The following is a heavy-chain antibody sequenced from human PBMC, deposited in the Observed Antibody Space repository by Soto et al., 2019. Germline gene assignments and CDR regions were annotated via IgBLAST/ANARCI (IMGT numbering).Heavy chain of an antibody. Sequence: EVQLVESGGGLVQPGGSLRLSCAASGLTVSSNYMSWVRQAPGKGLEWVSVMYSGGSTYYADSVKGRFIISRDNYKNTMYVQMDSLRVEDTAVYYGASDSSLHQPLFCGMDVWGQGTTVTVSS. CDR1: GLTVSSNY. V-gene: IGHV3-66*01. D-gene: IGHD2-2*01. J-gene: IGHJ6*02. CDR2: MYSGGST. CDR3: ASDSSLHQPLFCGMDV.